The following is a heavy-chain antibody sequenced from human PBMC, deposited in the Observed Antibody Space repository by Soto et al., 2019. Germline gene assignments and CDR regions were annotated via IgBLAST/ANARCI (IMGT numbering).Heavy chain of an antibody. D-gene: IGHD3-22*01. CDR2: INHSGST. V-gene: IGHV4-34*01. Sequence: SETLSLTCAVYGGSFSGYYWTWIRQPPGTGLEWIGEINHSGSTNYNPSLKSRVTISVDTSKNQFSLKLSSVTAADTAVYYCARDGNDSSGYYPEYFQYWGQGTLVTVS. CDR3: ARDGNDSSGYYPEYFQY. CDR1: GGSFSGYY. J-gene: IGHJ1*01.